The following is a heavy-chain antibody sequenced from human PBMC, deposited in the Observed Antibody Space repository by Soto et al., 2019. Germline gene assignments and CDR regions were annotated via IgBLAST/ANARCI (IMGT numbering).Heavy chain of an antibody. CDR2: INAGNGNT. J-gene: IGHJ4*02. Sequence: ASVKVSCKASGDTFTSYAMHWVRQAPGQRLEWMGWINAGNGNTKYSQKFQGRVTITRDTSASTAYMELSSLRSEDTAVYYCARAEGYDSSGYLTAWGQGTLVTVS. CDR3: ARAEGYDSSGYLTA. CDR1: GDTFTSYA. V-gene: IGHV1-3*01. D-gene: IGHD3-22*01.